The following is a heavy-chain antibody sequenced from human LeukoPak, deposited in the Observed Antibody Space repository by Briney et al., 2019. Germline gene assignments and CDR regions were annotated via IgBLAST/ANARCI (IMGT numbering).Heavy chain of an antibody. V-gene: IGHV1-8*01. J-gene: IGHJ6*03. CDR1: GYTFTSYD. CDR2: MNPNSGTT. Sequence: ASVKVSCKASGYTFTSYDMNWGRQAPGQGLEGMGWMNPNSGTTVYAQKFQGRVTMTRNTSISTAYMELSSLRSEDTAVYYCARRTGYYNYMDVWGKGTTVTVSS. D-gene: IGHD2-8*02. CDR3: ARRTGYYNYMDV.